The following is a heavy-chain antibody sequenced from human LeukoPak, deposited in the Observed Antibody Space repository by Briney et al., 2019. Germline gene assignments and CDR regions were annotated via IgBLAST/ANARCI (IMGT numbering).Heavy chain of an antibody. J-gene: IGHJ4*02. CDR3: ARDAFGDFSY. CDR1: GLSFASYW. V-gene: IGHV3-7*01. D-gene: IGHD3-10*01. Sequence: GGSLRLSCVASGLSFASYWMDWVRQAPRKGLEWVANIRTDGGDIHYVDSVKGRFTISRDNAKNSVYLQMHRLRAEDTAVYYCARDAFGDFSYWGQGILVTVSS. CDR2: IRTDGGDI.